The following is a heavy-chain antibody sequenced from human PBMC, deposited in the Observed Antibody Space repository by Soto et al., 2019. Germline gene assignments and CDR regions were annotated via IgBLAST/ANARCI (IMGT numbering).Heavy chain of an antibody. D-gene: IGHD2-15*01. CDR3: ARVHCSAGTCLDGLDF. CDR2: IYYRSKWFH. J-gene: IGHJ6*02. V-gene: IGHV6-1*01. CDR1: GDSVSSNGAC. Sequence: PSQTLSLTCVISGDSVSSNGACWNWIRQSPSRGLQWLGRIYYRSKWFHDYAASVESRMAINPDTSRNQFSLQLNYVTPEDTAVYYCARVHCSAGTCLDGLDFWGQGTPVTVYS.